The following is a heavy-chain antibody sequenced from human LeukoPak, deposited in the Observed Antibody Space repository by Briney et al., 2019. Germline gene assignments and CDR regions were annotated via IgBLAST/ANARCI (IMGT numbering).Heavy chain of an antibody. CDR1: GGSFSGYY. J-gene: IGHJ4*02. CDR3: ARGNEYYYDSSGYYYI. V-gene: IGHV4-34*01. D-gene: IGHD3-22*01. Sequence: SETLSLTCAVYGGSFSGYYWSWIRQPPGKGLEWIGEINHSGSTNYNPSLKSRVTISVDTSKNQFSLKLSSVTAADTAVYYCARGNEYYYDSSGYYYIWGQGTLVTASS. CDR2: INHSGST.